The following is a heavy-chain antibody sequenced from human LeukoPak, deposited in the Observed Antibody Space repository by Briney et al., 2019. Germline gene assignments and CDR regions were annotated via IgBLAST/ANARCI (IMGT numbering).Heavy chain of an antibody. CDR1: GGSISSGGYY. CDR2: IYYSGST. V-gene: IGHV4-31*03. D-gene: IGHD6-6*01. J-gene: IGHJ3*02. CDR3: ARDPYSSSGDAFDI. Sequence: PSQTLSLTCTVSGGSISSGGYYWSWIRHHPGKGLEWIGYIYYSGSTYYNPSLESRVTISVDTSKNQFSLKLSSVTAADTAVYYCARDPYSSSGDAFDIWGQGTMVTVSS.